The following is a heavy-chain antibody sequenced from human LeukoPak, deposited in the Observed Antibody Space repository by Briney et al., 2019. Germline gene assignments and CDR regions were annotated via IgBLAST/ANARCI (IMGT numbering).Heavy chain of an antibody. J-gene: IGHJ5*02. V-gene: IGHV4-59*01. Sequence: PGGSLRLSCAASGFTFRTYSMNWVRQAPGKGLEWIGYIYYSGSTNYNPSLKSRVTISVDTSKNQFSLKLSSVTAADTAVYYCAREEIRSWFDPWGQGTLVTVSS. CDR3: AREEIRSWFDP. CDR1: GFTFRTYS. CDR2: IYYSGST. D-gene: IGHD5-24*01.